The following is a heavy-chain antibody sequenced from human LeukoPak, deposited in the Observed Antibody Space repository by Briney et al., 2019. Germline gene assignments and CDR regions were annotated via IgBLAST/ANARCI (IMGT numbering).Heavy chain of an antibody. Sequence: ASVKVSCKASGYTFTSYAMHWVRQAPGQRLEWMGWINAGNGNTKYSQKFQGRVTITRDTSASTAYMELSSLRSEDTAVYYCATSDLPYDILTGFDYWGQGTLVTVSS. D-gene: IGHD3-9*01. J-gene: IGHJ4*02. CDR1: GYTFTSYA. CDR2: INAGNGNT. V-gene: IGHV1-3*01. CDR3: ATSDLPYDILTGFDY.